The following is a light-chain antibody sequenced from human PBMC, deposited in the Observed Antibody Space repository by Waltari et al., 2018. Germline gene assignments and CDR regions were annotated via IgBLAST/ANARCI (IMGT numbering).Light chain of an antibody. CDR1: QSINSN. J-gene: IGKJ2*01. Sequence: EIVMTQSPATLSVSPGERATLSYRASQSINSNLAWYQQKPGQAPRLLIYGTSTRATGITARFSGSGSGTEFTLTINTMQSEDFAVYYCQQYNNWPPYTFGQGTKLEIK. V-gene: IGKV3-15*01. CDR3: QQYNNWPPYT. CDR2: GTS.